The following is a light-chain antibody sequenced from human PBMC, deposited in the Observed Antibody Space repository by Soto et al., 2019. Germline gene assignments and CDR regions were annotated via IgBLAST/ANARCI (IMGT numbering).Light chain of an antibody. CDR1: QSVANY. CDR3: QQFGASLTWT. J-gene: IGKJ1*01. CDR2: DAS. Sequence: EIVLTQSPATLSLSPGERATLSCRASQSVANYLAWYQQRPGQAPRLLIYDASNRATGIPARFRGSGSGTDFTLTISSLEPEDFAVYYCQQFGASLTWTFGQGTKVEIK. V-gene: IGKV3-11*01.